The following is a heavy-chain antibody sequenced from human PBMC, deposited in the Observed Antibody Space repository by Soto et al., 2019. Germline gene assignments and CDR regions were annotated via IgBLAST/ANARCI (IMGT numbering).Heavy chain of an antibody. D-gene: IGHD4-17*01. CDR3: ARGGKTVTTLDY. V-gene: IGHV4-31*03. Sequence: SDTLSLNCTGSGDPTNRFSYYWTWIRQHPVKGLEWIGYIYYSGSTYYNPSLKSRVTISVDTSKNQFSLKLSSVTAADTAVYYCARGGKTVTTLDYWGQGTLVTVSS. J-gene: IGHJ4*02. CDR2: IYYSGST. CDR1: GDPTNRFSYY.